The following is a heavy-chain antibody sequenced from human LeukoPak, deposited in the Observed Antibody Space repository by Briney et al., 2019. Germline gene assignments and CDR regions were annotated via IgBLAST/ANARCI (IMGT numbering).Heavy chain of an antibody. CDR3: ARDRGRYYMDV. D-gene: IGHD6-25*01. CDR1: GGSISSYY. V-gene: IGHV4-59*01. J-gene: IGHJ6*03. Sequence: SETLSLTCTVSGGSISSYYWSWIRQPPGKGLEWIGYIYYSGSTNYNPSLKSRVTISVDTSKNQFSLKLSSVTAADTAVYYCARDRGRYYMDVWGKGTTVTISS. CDR2: IYYSGST.